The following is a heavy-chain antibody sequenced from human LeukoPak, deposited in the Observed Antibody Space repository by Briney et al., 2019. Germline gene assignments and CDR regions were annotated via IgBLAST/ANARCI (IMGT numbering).Heavy chain of an antibody. CDR1: GFTFSSYN. CDR2: ISSSSRYI. CDR3: AELGITMIGGV. Sequence: GGSLRLSCVASGFTFSSYNMNWVRQAPGKGLEWVSSISSSSRYIYYTGSVKGRFTISRDNAKNSLYLQMNSLRAEDTAVYYCAELGITMIGGVWGKGTTVTISS. J-gene: IGHJ6*04. D-gene: IGHD3-10*02. V-gene: IGHV3-21*01.